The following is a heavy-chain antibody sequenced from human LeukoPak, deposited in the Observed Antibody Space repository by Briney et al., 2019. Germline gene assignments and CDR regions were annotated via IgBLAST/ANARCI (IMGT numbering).Heavy chain of an antibody. V-gene: IGHV1-69*04. J-gene: IGHJ4*02. CDR3: ARGANWGTADY. D-gene: IGHD7-27*01. Sequence: SVKVSCKASGGTFSSYAISWVRQAPGQGLEWMGRIIPILGIANYAQKFQGRVTITADKSTSTAYMELSRLRSDDTAAYFCARGANWGTADYWGQGTLVTVSS. CDR2: IIPILGIA. CDR1: GGTFSSYA.